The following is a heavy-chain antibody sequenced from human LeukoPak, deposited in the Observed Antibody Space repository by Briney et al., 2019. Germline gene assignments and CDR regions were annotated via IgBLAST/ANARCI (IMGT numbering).Heavy chain of an antibody. CDR1: GFTFSSYG. Sequence: GGSLRLSCAASGFTFSSYGMHWVRQAPGKGLEWVAFIRYDGISKYYADSVKGRFTISRDNSKNTLYLQMNSLRAEDTAVYYCAKSFWWFGEFSPFDYWGQGTLVTVSS. D-gene: IGHD3-10*01. V-gene: IGHV3-30*02. J-gene: IGHJ4*02. CDR2: IRYDGISK. CDR3: AKSFWWFGEFSPFDY.